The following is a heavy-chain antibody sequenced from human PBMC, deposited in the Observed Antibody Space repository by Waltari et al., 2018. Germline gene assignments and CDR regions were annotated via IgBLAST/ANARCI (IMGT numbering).Heavy chain of an antibody. Sequence: EVQLVESGGGLAQPGGSLRLSCAGSGFTFESYSMSWVRQAPGKGLEWVSFISSSTGRTIYYADSVKGRFTISRDNAKNSVYLQMNNLRVEETAVFYCARTGINNAFDVWGQGTVVSVSS. CDR3: ARTGINNAFDV. V-gene: IGHV3-48*04. CDR2: ISSSTGRTI. J-gene: IGHJ3*01. D-gene: IGHD1-1*01. CDR1: GFTFESYS.